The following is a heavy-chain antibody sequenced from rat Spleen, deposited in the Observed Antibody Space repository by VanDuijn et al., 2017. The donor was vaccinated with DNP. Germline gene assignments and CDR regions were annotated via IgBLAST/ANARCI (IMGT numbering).Heavy chain of an antibody. CDR3: ARSDYYGSYRPFTY. D-gene: IGHD1-2*01. V-gene: IGHV3-1*01. CDR2: ISYSGIT. J-gene: IGHJ3*01. Sequence: EVQLQESGPGLVKPSQSLSLTCSVTGYSITSNYWAWIRKFPGNKMEWMGYISYSGITGFNPSLKSRISITRDTSKNQFFLQLNSVTTEDTAIYYCARSDYYGSYRPFTYWGQGTLVTVSS. CDR1: GYSITSNY.